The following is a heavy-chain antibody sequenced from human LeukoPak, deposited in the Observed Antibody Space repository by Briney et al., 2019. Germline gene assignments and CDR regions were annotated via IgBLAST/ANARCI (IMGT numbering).Heavy chain of an antibody. J-gene: IGHJ4*02. CDR3: ARVRGSSWAYYFDY. D-gene: IGHD6-13*01. CDR1: GGSISSGSYY. CDR2: IYTSGST. V-gene: IGHV4-61*02. Sequence: SQTLSLTCTVSGGSISSGSYYWSWIRQPAGKGLEWIGRIYTSGSTNYNPSLKSRVTISVDTSKNQFSLKLSSVTAADTAVYYCARVRGSSWAYYFDYWGQGTLVTVSS.